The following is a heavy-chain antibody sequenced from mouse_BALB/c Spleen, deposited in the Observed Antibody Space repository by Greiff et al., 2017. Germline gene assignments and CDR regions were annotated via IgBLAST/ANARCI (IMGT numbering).Heavy chain of an antibody. CDR3: ARGDYGRGNAMDY. J-gene: IGHJ4*01. CDR1: GFSLTGYG. Sequence: VQLVESGPGLVAPSQSLSITCTVSGFSLTGYGVNWVRQPPGKGLEWLGMIWGDGSTDYNSALKSRLSISKDNSKSQVFLKMNSLQTDDTARYYCARGDYGRGNAMDYWGQGTSVTVSS. V-gene: IGHV2-6-7*01. D-gene: IGHD1-1*01. CDR2: IWGDGST.